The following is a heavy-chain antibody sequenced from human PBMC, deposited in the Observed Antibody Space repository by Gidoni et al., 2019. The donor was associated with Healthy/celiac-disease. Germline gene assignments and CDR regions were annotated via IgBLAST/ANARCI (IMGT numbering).Heavy chain of an antibody. CDR1: GFTVRSYG. D-gene: IGHD6-13*01. V-gene: IGHV3-30*18. CDR3: AKEIIAAAGTSSYYYYMDV. Sequence: QVQLVESGGGVVQPGRSLRLSCAAPGFTVRSYGMHWVRQAPCKGLEGVAVIAYDGSNKYYADSVKGRFTISRDNSKNTLYLQMNSLRAEDTAVYYCAKEIIAAAGTSSYYYYMDVWGKGTTVTVSS. J-gene: IGHJ6*03. CDR2: IAYDGSNK.